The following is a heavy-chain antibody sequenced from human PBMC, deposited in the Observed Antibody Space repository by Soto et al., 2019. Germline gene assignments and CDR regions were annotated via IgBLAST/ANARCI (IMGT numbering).Heavy chain of an antibody. D-gene: IGHD3-22*01. CDR3: ARDYAMVVVVSDY. CDR2: IWYDGSNK. Sequence: GGSLRLSCAASGFTFSSYGMHWVRQAPGKGLEWVAVIWYDGSNKYYADSVKGRFTISRDNSKNTLYLQMNSLRAEDTAVYYCARDYAMVVVVSDYWGQGTLVTVSS. CDR1: GFTFSSYG. J-gene: IGHJ4*02. V-gene: IGHV3-33*01.